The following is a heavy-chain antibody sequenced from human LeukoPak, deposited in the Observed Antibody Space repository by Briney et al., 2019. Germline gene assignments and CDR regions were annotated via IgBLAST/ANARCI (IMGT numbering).Heavy chain of an antibody. J-gene: IGHJ4*02. CDR2: ISGSGSST. CDR1: GFNFINYA. V-gene: IGHV3-23*01. Sequence: GGSLRLSCAASGFNFINYAMSWVRRAPGKGLEWVSGISGSGSSTYYADSVKGRFTVSRDNSKNMLSLQMNSLRDEDTAVYYCAKDRSTVVSLIDYWGQGTLVTVSS. CDR3: AKDRSTVVSLIDY. D-gene: IGHD4-23*01.